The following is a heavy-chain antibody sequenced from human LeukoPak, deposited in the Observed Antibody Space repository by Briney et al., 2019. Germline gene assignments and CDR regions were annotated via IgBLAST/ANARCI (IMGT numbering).Heavy chain of an antibody. V-gene: IGHV3-23*01. CDR3: ANGPMATIDY. D-gene: IGHD5-24*01. J-gene: IGHJ4*02. Sequence: GGSLRPSCAASGFTFSSYAMSWVRQAPGKGLEWVSAISGSGGSTYYADSVKGRFTISRDNSKNTLYLQMNSLRAEDTAVYYCANGPMATIDYWGQGTLVTVSS. CDR1: GFTFSSYA. CDR2: ISGSGGST.